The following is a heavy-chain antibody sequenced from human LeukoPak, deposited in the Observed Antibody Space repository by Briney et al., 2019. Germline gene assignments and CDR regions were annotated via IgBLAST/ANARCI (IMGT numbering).Heavy chain of an antibody. J-gene: IGHJ3*02. V-gene: IGHV4-30-2*01. CDR2: IYHSGST. CDR3: ARNYYYDSSGWTDALDI. Sequence: SETLSLTCAVSGGSFSSCGYSWSCIRQPPGKGLEWIMYIYHSGSTYYNPSLKSRVTISVDRSKNQFYLKLSSVTAADTAVYYCARNYYYDSSGWTDALDIWGQGTMVTVSS. CDR1: GGSFSSCGYS. D-gene: IGHD3-22*01.